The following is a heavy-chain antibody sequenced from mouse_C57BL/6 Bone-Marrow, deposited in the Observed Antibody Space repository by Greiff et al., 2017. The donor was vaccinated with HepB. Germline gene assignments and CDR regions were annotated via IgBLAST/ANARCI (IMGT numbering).Heavy chain of an antibody. CDR3: ARSLLGY. Sequence: QVQLQQPGAELVKPGASVKMSCKASGYTFTSYWITWVKQRPGQGLEWIGDIYPYNGVSSYNQKFKGKATLTVDKSSSTAYMELRSLTSEDSAVYYCARSLLGYWGQGTTLTVSS. CDR1: GYTFTSYW. V-gene: IGHV1-55*01. D-gene: IGHD2-10*01. J-gene: IGHJ2*01. CDR2: IYPYNGVS.